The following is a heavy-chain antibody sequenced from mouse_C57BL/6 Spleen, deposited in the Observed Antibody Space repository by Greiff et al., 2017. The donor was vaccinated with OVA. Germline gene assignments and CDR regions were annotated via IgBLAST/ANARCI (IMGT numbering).Heavy chain of an antibody. Sequence: VQLQESGAELVKPGASVKISCKASGYAFSSYWMNWVKQRPGKGLEWIGQIYPGDGDTNYNGKFKGKATLTADKSSSTAYMQLSSLTSEDSAVYFCARTAVDGYFDVWGTGTTVTVSS. D-gene: IGHD1-1*01. CDR3: ARTAVDGYFDV. J-gene: IGHJ1*03. V-gene: IGHV1-80*01. CDR2: IYPGDGDT. CDR1: GYAFSSYW.